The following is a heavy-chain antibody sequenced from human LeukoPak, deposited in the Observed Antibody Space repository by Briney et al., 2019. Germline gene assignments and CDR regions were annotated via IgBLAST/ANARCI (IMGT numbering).Heavy chain of an antibody. CDR2: ISSSTNTI. D-gene: IGHD5-12*01. CDR1: GFTFRSYR. CDR3: ARGWDIVATIWGGCFDY. J-gene: IGHJ4*02. Sequence: PGRSLRLSCAVSGFTFRSYRMNWIRQAPGKGLEWISSISSSTNTIYYADSVKGRFTISRDNAKNALYLQMNSLRAEDTAVYYCARGWDIVATIWGGCFDYWGQGTLVTVSS. V-gene: IGHV3-48*01.